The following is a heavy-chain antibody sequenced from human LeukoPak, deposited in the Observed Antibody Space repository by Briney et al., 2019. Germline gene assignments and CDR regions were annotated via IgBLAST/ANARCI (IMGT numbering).Heavy chain of an antibody. CDR1: GFTFSSYS. J-gene: IGHJ4*02. V-gene: IGHV3-21*01. D-gene: IGHD5-12*01. CDR3: AREPPTTRFDY. Sequence: GGSLRLSCAASGFTFSSYSMNWVRQAPGKGLEWVSSISGSTNYMFYADSVKGRFTISRDNAKNSLYLHMNSLRAEDTAVYYCAREPPTTRFDYWGQGTLVTVSS. CDR2: ISGSTNYM.